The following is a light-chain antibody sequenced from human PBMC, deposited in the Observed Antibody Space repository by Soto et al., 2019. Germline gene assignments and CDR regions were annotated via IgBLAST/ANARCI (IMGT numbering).Light chain of an antibody. Sequence: DIQMTQSPSSLSASVGDRVTITCRASQGIRNDLVWYQKKPGKAPMRLMYAASTLDSGVQSRFSGSASGTEIALSISRLQSDDCATYYWRQPNDYPWTFGRGT. CDR2: AAS. CDR3: RQPNDYPWT. J-gene: IGKJ1*01. V-gene: IGKV1-17*01. CDR1: QGIRND.